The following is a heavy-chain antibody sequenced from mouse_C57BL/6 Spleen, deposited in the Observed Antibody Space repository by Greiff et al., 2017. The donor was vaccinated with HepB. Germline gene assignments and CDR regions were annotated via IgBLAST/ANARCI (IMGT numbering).Heavy chain of an antibody. J-gene: IGHJ4*01. Sequence: DVMLVESGGGLVKPGGSLKLSCAASGFTFSSYAMSWVRQTPEKRLEWVATISDGGSYTYYPDNVKGRFTISRDNAKNNLYLQMSHLKSEDTAMYYCARGGYRTYYYAMDYGGQGTSGTVSS. V-gene: IGHV5-4*03. CDR2: ISDGGSYT. D-gene: IGHD2-14*01. CDR3: ARGGYRTYYYAMDY. CDR1: GFTFSSYA.